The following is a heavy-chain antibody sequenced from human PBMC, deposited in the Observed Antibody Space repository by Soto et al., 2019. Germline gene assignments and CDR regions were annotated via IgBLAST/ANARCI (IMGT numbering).Heavy chain of an antibody. J-gene: IGHJ4*02. V-gene: IGHV3-30*18. D-gene: IGHD2-8*01. Sequence: GGSLRLSCAASGFTFSSYGMHWVRQAPGKGLEWVAVISYDGSNKYYADSMKGRFTISRDNSKNTLYLQMNSLRAEDTAVYYCAKDQCTNGVCYAFDYWGQGTLVTVSS. CDR3: AKDQCTNGVCYAFDY. CDR1: GFTFSSYG. CDR2: ISYDGSNK.